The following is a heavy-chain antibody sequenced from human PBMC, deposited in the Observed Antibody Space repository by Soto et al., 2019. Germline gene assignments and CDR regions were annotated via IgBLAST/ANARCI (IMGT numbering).Heavy chain of an antibody. J-gene: IGHJ6*02. V-gene: IGHV3-73*01. D-gene: IGHD3-3*01. Sequence: KVSCKTPGYTFTRYNIHWVRQAPGQRLEWMGWINVGNGNSYATAYAASVKGRFTISRDDSKNTAYLQMNSLKTEDTAVYYCTRLDSNYDFWSGSPPRYGMDVWGQGTTVTVSS. CDR3: TRLDSNYDFWSGSPPRYGMDV. CDR1: GYTFTRYN. CDR2: INVGNGNSYAT.